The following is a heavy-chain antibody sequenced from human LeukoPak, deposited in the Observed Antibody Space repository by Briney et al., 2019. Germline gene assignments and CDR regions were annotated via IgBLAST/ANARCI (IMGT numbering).Heavy chain of an antibody. D-gene: IGHD3-10*01. Sequence: GGSLRLSCAASGFTFSSYAMHWVRQAPGKGLEWVAVISYDGSNKYYADSVKGRFTISRDNSKNTLYLQMNSLRAEDTAVYYCARGYTVRGVADSYWGQGTLVTVSS. CDR2: ISYDGSNK. J-gene: IGHJ4*02. V-gene: IGHV3-30*04. CDR1: GFTFSSYA. CDR3: ARGYTVRGVADSY.